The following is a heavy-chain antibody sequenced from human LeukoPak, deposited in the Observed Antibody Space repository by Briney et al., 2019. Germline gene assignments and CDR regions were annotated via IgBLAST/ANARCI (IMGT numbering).Heavy chain of an antibody. Sequence: SETLSLTCTVSGDSISSGDYYWSWIRQPAGKGLEWIGRISSSGSTNYNPSLKSRVTISVDTSKNQFSLKLSSVTAADTAVYYCAREVRYYDILTGYYTPRNWFDPWGQGTLVTVSS. D-gene: IGHD3-9*01. CDR1: GDSISSGDYY. CDR2: ISSSGST. V-gene: IGHV4-61*02. J-gene: IGHJ5*02. CDR3: AREVRYYDILTGYYTPRNWFDP.